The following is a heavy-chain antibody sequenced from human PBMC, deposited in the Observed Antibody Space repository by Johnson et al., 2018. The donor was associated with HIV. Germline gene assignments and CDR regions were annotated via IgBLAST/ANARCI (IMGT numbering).Heavy chain of an antibody. CDR2: IKQDGSEK. Sequence: VQLVESGGGVVQPGRSMRLSCAASGFTFNVYWMTWVRQAPGKGLEWVANIKQDGSEKYYVDSVKGRFTIFRDNAKNSLYLQMNSLRAEDTAFDYCARDETQRRYALTAFDSWGQGTMVTVSS. CDR3: ARDETQRRYALTAFDS. J-gene: IGHJ3*02. D-gene: IGHD6-25*01. CDR1: GFTFNVYW. V-gene: IGHV3-7*05.